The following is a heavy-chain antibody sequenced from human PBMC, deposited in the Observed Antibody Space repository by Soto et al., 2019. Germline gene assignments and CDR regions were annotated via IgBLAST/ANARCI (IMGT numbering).Heavy chain of an antibody. J-gene: IGHJ3*02. CDR3: ARVTLVRATVFADAFEI. CDR1: GYTFTDYA. V-gene: IGHV1-3*01. Sequence: QVQLVQSGTEVKKPGASVKVSCKASGYTFTDYAIHWVRHAPGPRREWMGWINAGNGDTQNSDHFQGRVAFSRNTAESVVYLELSSLRSGDTAVYYCARVTLVRATVFADAFEIWGQGTMVTVSS. CDR2: INAGNGDT. D-gene: IGHD1-26*01.